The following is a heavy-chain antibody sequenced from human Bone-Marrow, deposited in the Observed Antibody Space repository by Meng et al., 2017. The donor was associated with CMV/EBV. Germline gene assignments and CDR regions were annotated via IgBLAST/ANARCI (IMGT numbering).Heavy chain of an antibody. CDR3: AKGGPPRD. V-gene: IGHV3-72*01. Sequence: GESLKISCTTSGFTFSNHYMDWVRQAPGKGLEWVARIKNRAQSYITEYAASVKGRFAISRDDSKSSLFLQMNSLKNEDTAVYYCAKGGPPRDWGQGTLVTVSS. CDR2: IKNRAQSYIT. D-gene: IGHD5-12*01. J-gene: IGHJ4*02. CDR1: GFTFSNHY.